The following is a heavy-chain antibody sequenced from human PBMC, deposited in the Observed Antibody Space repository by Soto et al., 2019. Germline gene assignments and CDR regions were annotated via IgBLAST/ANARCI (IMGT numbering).Heavy chain of an antibody. CDR3: ARVGAIFGVGWFDP. CDR2: ISAYNGNT. V-gene: IGHV1-18*01. J-gene: IGHJ5*02. Sequence: ASVKVSSKASGYTFTSYVISWVRQAPGQGLEWMGWISAYNGNTNYAQKLQGRVTMTTDTSTSTAYMELRSLRSDDTAVYYCARVGAIFGVGWFDPWGQGTLVTVSS. D-gene: IGHD3-3*01. CDR1: GYTFTSYV.